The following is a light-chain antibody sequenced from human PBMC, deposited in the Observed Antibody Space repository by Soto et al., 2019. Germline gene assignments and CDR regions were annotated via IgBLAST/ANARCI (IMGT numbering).Light chain of an antibody. J-gene: IGLJ2*01. Sequence: QSALTQPASVSGSPGQSITISCTGTSSDVGGYNYVSWYQQHPGKAPKLMIYEGSNRPSGVSNLFSGSKSGNTDSLTISGLQAEDEADYYGSSYTSRRTLVVFGGGTKLT. V-gene: IGLV2-14*01. CDR3: SSYTSRRTLVV. CDR1: SSDVGGYNY. CDR2: EGS.